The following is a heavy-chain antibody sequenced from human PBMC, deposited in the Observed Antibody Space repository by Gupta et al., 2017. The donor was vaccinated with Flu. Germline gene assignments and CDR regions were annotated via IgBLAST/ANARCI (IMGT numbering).Heavy chain of an antibody. Sequence: QVQLVQSGAEVKKPGASVKVSCKASGYTFTGYYMHWVRQAPGQGLEWMGWINPNSGGTNYAQKFQGRVTMTRDTSISTAYMELSRLRSDDTAVYYCARDLGRWNPRVSAFDIWGQGTMVTVSS. CDR3: ARDLGRWNPRVSAFDI. D-gene: IGHD4-23*01. V-gene: IGHV1-2*02. CDR1: GYTFTGYY. CDR2: INPNSGGT. J-gene: IGHJ3*02.